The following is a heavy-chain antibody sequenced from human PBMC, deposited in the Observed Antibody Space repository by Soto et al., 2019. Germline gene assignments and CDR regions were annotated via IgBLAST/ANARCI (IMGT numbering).Heavy chain of an antibody. V-gene: IGHV1-46*01. J-gene: IGHJ4*02. Sequence: ASVKVSCNASGYSFTAYFMHWVRQAPGQGLEWMGIVHPSGGNTNYAQKFQGRVTMTWDTSTTTVYMELSSLRSDDTAVYYCARAHYRSSSFFFTYWGPVTQVTVSS. CDR3: ARAHYRSSSFFFTY. CDR1: GYSFTAYF. CDR2: VHPSGGNT. D-gene: IGHD2-15*01.